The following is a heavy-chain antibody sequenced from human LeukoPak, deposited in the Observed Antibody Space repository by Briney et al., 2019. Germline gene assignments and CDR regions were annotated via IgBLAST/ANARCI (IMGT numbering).Heavy chain of an antibody. J-gene: IGHJ4*02. CDR1: GFTFSDYY. D-gene: IGHD6-19*01. Sequence: GGSLRLSCAASGFTFSDYYMSWIRQAPGKGLEWVSYISSSSSYTNYADSVKGRFTISRDNAKNSLYLQMNSLRAEDTAVYYCARDRSGTSLDYWGQGTLVTVSS. CDR2: ISSSSSYT. V-gene: IGHV3-11*06. CDR3: ARDRSGTSLDY.